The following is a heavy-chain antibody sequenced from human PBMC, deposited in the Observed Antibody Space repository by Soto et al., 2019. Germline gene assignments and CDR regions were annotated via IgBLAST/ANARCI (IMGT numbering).Heavy chain of an antibody. J-gene: IGHJ4*02. CDR2: ISSSSSYI. CDR1: GFTFSSYS. V-gene: IGHV3-21*01. D-gene: IGHD4-17*01. CDR3: ARGKKDYGLGYFDY. Sequence: GGSLRLSCAASGFTFSSYSMNWVRQAPGKGLEWVSSISSSSSYIYYADSVKGRFTISRDNAKNSLYLQMNSLRAEDTAVYYCARGKKDYGLGYFDYWGQGTLVTVSS.